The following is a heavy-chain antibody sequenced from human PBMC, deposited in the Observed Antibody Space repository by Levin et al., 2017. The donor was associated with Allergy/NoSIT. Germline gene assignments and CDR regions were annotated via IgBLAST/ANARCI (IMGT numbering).Heavy chain of an antibody. V-gene: IGHV3-53*01. D-gene: IGHD5-18*01. CDR3: ARDGRYSYGVLDV. CDR2: IYSGGGT. CDR1: GFTVSSNY. J-gene: IGHJ6*02. Sequence: GGSLRLSCAASGFTVSSNYMSWVRQAPGKGLEWVSLIYSGGGTYYADSVKGRFTISRDNSKNTLYLQMNSLRAEDTAVYYCARDGRYSYGVLDVWGQGTTVTVSS.